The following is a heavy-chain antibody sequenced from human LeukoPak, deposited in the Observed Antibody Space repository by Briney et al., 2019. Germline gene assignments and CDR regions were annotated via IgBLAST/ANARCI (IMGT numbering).Heavy chain of an antibody. J-gene: IGHJ4*02. V-gene: IGHV3-23*01. CDR3: AKADILTGYPSFDY. Sequence: GGSLRLSCAASGFTFSSYAMSWVRQAPGKGLEWVSAISGSGGSTYYADSVKGRFTISRDNSKNTPYLQMNSLRAEDTAVYYCAKADILTGYPSFDYWGQGTLVTVSS. CDR2: ISGSGGST. CDR1: GFTFSSYA. D-gene: IGHD3-9*01.